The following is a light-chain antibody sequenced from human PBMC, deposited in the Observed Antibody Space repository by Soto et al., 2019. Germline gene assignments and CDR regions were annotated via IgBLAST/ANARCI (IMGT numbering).Light chain of an antibody. V-gene: IGLV1-47*01. CDR2: RNN. CDR3: QSYDSRLRAYV. J-gene: IGLJ1*01. CDR1: SSNIGGNY. Sequence: QSVLTQPPSASGTPGQRVTISCSGSSSNIGGNYVYWYQQLPGTAPKLLIYRNNQRPSGVPDRFSGSKSGTSASLAITGLQAEDEADYYCQSYDSRLRAYVFGTGTKLTVL.